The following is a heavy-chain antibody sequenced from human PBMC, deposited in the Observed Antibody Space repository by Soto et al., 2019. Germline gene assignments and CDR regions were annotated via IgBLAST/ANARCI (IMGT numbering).Heavy chain of an antibody. V-gene: IGHV4-59*01. CDR3: ASSGIAVTREYYYYYYGMDV. CDR2: IYYSGST. D-gene: IGHD6-19*01. J-gene: IGHJ6*02. CDR1: GGSISSYY. Sequence: SETLSLTCTVSGGSISSYYWSWIRQPPGKGLEWIGYIYYSGSTNYNPSLKSRVTIPVDTSKNQFSLKLSSVTAADTAVYYCASSGIAVTREYYYYYYGMDVWGQGTTVTVSS.